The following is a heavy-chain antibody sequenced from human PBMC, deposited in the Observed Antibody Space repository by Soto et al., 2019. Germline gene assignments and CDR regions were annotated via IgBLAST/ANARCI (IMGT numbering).Heavy chain of an antibody. J-gene: IGHJ5*02. V-gene: IGHV4-31*02. CDR1: GGSISSGGYY. CDR3: ARESSSSSWYNWFDP. CDR2: IYYSGST. D-gene: IGHD6-13*01. Sequence: SDTLSLTWTVSGGSISSGGYYWSWIRQHPGKGLEWIGYIYYSGSTYYNPSLKSRVTISVDTSKNQFSLKLSSATAADTAVYYCARESSSSSWYNWFDPCGQGTLVTVSS.